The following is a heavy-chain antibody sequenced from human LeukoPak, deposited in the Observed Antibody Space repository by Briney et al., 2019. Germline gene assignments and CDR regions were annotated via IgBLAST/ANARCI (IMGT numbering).Heavy chain of an antibody. CDR1: GYTFTGYY. D-gene: IGHD3-9*01. CDR3: ARDLSGLRYFDWLLPETDY. J-gene: IGHJ4*02. V-gene: IGHV1-2*02. CDR2: INPNSGGT. Sequence: EASVKVSCKASGYTFTGYYMHWVRQAPGQGLEWMGWINPNSGGTNYAQKFQGRVTMTRDTSISTAYMELSRPDDTAVYYCARDLSGLRYFDWLLPETDYWGQGTLVTVSS.